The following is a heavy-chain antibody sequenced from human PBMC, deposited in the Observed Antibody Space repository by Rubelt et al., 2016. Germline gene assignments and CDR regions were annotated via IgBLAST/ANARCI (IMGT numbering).Heavy chain of an antibody. CDR1: GGSISSYF. V-gene: IGHV4-59*01. Sequence: QVQLQESGPGLVKPSETLSLTCTDSGGSISSYFWNWIRQPPGKGLEWIGYIYDSGRTNYNPSLKSRVTISLYTSKNQFSLRLSSATAADTAVYYCARHAFIVTTGSFWDYWGQGALLAVSS. J-gene: IGHJ4*02. D-gene: IGHD4-17*01. CDR2: IYDSGRT. CDR3: ARHAFIVTTGSFWDY.